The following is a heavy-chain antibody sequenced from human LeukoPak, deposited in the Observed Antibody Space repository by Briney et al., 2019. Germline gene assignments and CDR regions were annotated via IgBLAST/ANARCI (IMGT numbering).Heavy chain of an antibody. J-gene: IGHJ5*02. Sequence: SVKVSCKASGGTFSSYAISWVRQAPGQGLEWMGGIIPIFGTANYAQKFQGRVTITTDESTSTAYMELRSLRSEDTAVYYCATPGRDIAAAGTDWFDPWGQGTLVTVSS. CDR3: ATPGRDIAAAGTDWFDP. CDR2: IIPIFGTA. D-gene: IGHD6-13*01. V-gene: IGHV1-69*05. CDR1: GGTFSSYA.